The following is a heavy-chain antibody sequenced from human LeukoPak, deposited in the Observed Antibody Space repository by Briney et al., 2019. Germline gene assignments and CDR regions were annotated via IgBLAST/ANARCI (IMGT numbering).Heavy chain of an antibody. CDR3: ATGDVGALDY. CDR1: GYTFTSYY. V-gene: IGHV1-2*02. J-gene: IGHJ4*02. Sequence: ASVKVSCMASGYTFTSYYMHWVRQAPGQGFEWMGWINLNSGGTNYAQKFQGSVTMTRDTSISTACLELSSLRSEDTAVYYCATGDVGALDYWGQGTLVTVSS. D-gene: IGHD1-26*01. CDR2: INLNSGGT.